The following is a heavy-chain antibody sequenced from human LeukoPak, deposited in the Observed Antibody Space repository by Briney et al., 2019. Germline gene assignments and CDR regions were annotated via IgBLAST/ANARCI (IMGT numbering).Heavy chain of an antibody. Sequence: GESLKISCKGSGYSFTSYWIGWVRQMPGKGLEWMGIIYPGDSDTRYSPSFQGQVTISADKSISTAYLQWSSLKASDTAMYYCARHATRVHCSSTSCYFPAFGWFDPWGQGTLVTVSS. V-gene: IGHV5-51*01. D-gene: IGHD2-2*01. J-gene: IGHJ5*02. CDR1: GYSFTSYW. CDR3: ARHATRVHCSSTSCYFPAFGWFDP. CDR2: IYPGDSDT.